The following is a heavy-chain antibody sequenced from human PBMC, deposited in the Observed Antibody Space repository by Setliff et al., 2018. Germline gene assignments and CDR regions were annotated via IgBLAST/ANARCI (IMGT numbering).Heavy chain of an antibody. D-gene: IGHD1-26*01. J-gene: IGHJ6*03. Sequence: ASVKVSCKASGYTFTSYGISWVRQAPGQGLEWMGWISAYNGNTNYAQKLQGIVTMTTDTSTSTAYMELRSLRSDDTAVYYCARDLRGSYYYYMDVWGKGTTVTVSS. CDR1: GYTFTSYG. V-gene: IGHV1-18*01. CDR2: ISAYNGNT. CDR3: ARDLRGSYYYYMDV.